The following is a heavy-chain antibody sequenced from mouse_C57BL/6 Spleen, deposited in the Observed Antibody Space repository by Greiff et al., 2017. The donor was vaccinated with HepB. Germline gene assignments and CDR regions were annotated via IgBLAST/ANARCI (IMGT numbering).Heavy chain of an antibody. CDR3: ARSHRGYYYAMDY. V-gene: IGHV1-52*01. J-gene: IGHJ4*01. Sequence: VQLQQPGAELVRPGSSVKLSCKASGYTFTSYWMHWVKQRPIQGLEWIGNIDPSDSETHYNQKFKDKATLTVDKSSSTAYMQLSSLTSEDSAVYYCARSHRGYYYAMDYWGQGTSVTVSS. CDR2: IDPSDSET. CDR1: GYTFTSYW.